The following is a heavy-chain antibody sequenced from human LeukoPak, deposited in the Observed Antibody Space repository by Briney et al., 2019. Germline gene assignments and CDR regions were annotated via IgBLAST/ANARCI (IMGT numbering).Heavy chain of an antibody. D-gene: IGHD6-13*01. CDR1: GFTFSSYA. Sequence: GGSLRLSCAASGFTFSSYAMHWVRQAPGKGLERVSGITSGANTYYADSVKGRSTISRDNSENTLNLQMNSLRAEDTAIYYCAKARAGDITAAFNYWGQGTLVTVSS. CDR2: ITSGANT. CDR3: AKARAGDITAAFNY. V-gene: IGHV3-23*01. J-gene: IGHJ4*02.